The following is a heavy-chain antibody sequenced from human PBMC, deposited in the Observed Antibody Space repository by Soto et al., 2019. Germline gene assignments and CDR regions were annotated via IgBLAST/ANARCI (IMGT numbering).Heavy chain of an antibody. CDR1: GFTFSSYG. Sequence: GGSLRLSCAASGFTFSSYGMHWVRQAPGKGLEWVAVISYDGSNKYYADSVKGRFTISRDNSKNTLYLQMNSLRAEDTAVYYCAKDIISRIVGVDYWGQGTLVTVSS. CDR2: ISYDGSNK. D-gene: IGHD1-26*01. J-gene: IGHJ4*02. V-gene: IGHV3-30*18. CDR3: AKDIISRIVGVDY.